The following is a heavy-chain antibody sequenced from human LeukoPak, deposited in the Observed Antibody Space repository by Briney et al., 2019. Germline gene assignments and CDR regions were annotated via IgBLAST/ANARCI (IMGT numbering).Heavy chain of an antibody. CDR2: IRQDGGEK. J-gene: IGHJ4*02. D-gene: IGHD6-13*01. CDR3: ARDGTAAGLYFDL. CDR1: GFTLSDYW. V-gene: IGHV3-7*01. Sequence: GGSLRLSCAVSGFTLSDYWMNGVRQAPGKGLEWVASIRQDGGEKSYVDSVKGRLTISRDNTKHSLYLQMSSLRAEDTGVYCCARDGTAAGLYFDLWGQGTLVTVPS.